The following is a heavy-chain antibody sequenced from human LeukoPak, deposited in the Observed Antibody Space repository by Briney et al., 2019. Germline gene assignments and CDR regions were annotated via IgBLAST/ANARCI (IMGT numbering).Heavy chain of an antibody. Sequence: PGGSLRLSCAASGFTFSNYAVNWVRQAPGKGLEWVSTISGSGGSTYYADSVKGRFTISRDNSKNTLYLQMNSLRAEDTAVYYCAKDRTTGGAFDIWGQGTMVTVSS. CDR1: GFTFSNYA. D-gene: IGHD2-8*02. J-gene: IGHJ3*02. CDR2: ISGSGGST. V-gene: IGHV3-23*01. CDR3: AKDRTTGGAFDI.